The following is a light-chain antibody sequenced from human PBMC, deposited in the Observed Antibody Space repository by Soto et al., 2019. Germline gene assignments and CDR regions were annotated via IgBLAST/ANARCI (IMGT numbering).Light chain of an antibody. Sequence: QSVLTQPPSASGSPGQSVTFSCTGTSSDVGRYNYVSWYQQHPGKAPKLLIYGVTQRPSGVPDRFSGSKSGNTASLTVSGPQDEDEGYYYCSSYAGSNIYVFGTGTKVTVL. CDR2: GVT. CDR1: SSDVGRYNY. CDR3: SSYAGSNIYV. V-gene: IGLV2-8*01. J-gene: IGLJ1*01.